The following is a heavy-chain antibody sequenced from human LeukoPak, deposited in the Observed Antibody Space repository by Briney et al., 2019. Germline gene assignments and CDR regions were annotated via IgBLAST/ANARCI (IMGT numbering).Heavy chain of an antibody. Sequence: SGPTLVKPTQTLTLTCTFSGFSLSTSGVGVGWIRQPPGKALEWLALIYWDDDKRYSPSLKSRLTITKDTSKNQVVLTMTNMDPVDTATYYCAHSYYDSSGYYIHWFDPWGQGTLVTVSS. CDR3: AHSYYDSSGYYIHWFDP. CDR2: IYWDDDK. CDR1: GFSLSTSGVG. V-gene: IGHV2-5*02. J-gene: IGHJ5*02. D-gene: IGHD3-22*01.